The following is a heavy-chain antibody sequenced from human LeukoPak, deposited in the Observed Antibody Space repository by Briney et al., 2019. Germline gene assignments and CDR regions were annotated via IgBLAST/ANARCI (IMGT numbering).Heavy chain of an antibody. V-gene: IGHV4-61*02. D-gene: IGHD2-15*01. Sequence: SETLSLTCTVSGVSISSGGYYWSWIRQPAGKGLEWIGRFYTSGGNDYNPSLKSRVTISVDTSKNQFSLKLSSVTAADTAVYYCATSRGLYCSGGYCRNAFDIWGQGTMVTVSS. CDR2: FYTSGGN. CDR1: GVSISSGGYY. CDR3: ATSRGLYCSGGYCRNAFDI. J-gene: IGHJ3*02.